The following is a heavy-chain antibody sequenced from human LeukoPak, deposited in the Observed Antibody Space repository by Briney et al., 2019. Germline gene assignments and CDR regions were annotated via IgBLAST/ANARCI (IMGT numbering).Heavy chain of an antibody. V-gene: IGHV3-30-3*01. CDR3: ARDGLQWLLHYYFDY. D-gene: IGHD3-22*01. J-gene: IGHJ4*02. Sequence: GGSLRLSCAASGFTFSSYAMHWVRQAPGKGLEWVAVISYDGSNKYYADSVKGRITISRDNSKNTLYLQMNSLRAEDTAVYYCARDGLQWLLHYYFDYWGQGTLVTVSS. CDR2: ISYDGSNK. CDR1: GFTFSSYA.